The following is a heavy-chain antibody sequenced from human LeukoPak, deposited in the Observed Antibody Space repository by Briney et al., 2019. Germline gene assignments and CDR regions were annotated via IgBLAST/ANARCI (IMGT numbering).Heavy chain of an antibody. J-gene: IGHJ4*02. V-gene: IGHV3-23*01. D-gene: IGHD3-10*02. CDR1: GFTFSSYA. CDR3: AKDPFNVRWSYFDY. Sequence: PGGSLRLSCAASGFTFSSYAMSWVRQAPGKGLEWVSAISGSGGNTYYADSVKGRFTISRDKSKSTLFLQMNSLRAEDTAVYYCAKDPFNVRWSYFDYWGQGSLVTVSS. CDR2: ISGSGGNT.